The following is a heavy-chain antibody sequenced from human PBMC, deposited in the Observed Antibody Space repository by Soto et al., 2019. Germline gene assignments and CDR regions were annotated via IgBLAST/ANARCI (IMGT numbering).Heavy chain of an antibody. Sequence: QVQLQQWGAGLLKPSETLYLTCAVYGGSFSGYYWSRIRQPPGKGLEWIGEVNHSGSTNYNPSLKSRVTISVDTTKSQCSLKLSSVTAADTAVYYCGRARLPGGVGVPAARGAYFDYWGQGTLVTVSS. CDR1: GGSFSGYY. D-gene: IGHD2-2*01. CDR2: VNHSGST. V-gene: IGHV4-34*01. CDR3: GRARLPGGVGVPAARGAYFDY. J-gene: IGHJ4*02.